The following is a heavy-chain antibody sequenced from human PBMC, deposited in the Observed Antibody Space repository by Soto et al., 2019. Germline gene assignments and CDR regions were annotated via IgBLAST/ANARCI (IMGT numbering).Heavy chain of an antibody. V-gene: IGHV1-69*08. CDR3: ARATYYDSSGYYSGAFSRTLDY. CDR2: IIPIFGTA. Sequence: SVKVSCKASGGTFSTYTISWVRQAPGQGLEWMGRIIPIFGTANYAQKFQGRVTITADKSTSTAYMELSSLRSEDTAVYYCARATYYDSSGYYSGAFSRTLDYWGQGTLVTVSS. D-gene: IGHD3-22*01. CDR1: GGTFSTYT. J-gene: IGHJ4*02.